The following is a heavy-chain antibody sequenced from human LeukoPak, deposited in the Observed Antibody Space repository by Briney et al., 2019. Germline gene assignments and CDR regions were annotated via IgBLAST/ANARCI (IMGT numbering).Heavy chain of an antibody. J-gene: IGHJ6*03. CDR3: AGSRYCSGGSCSPNYYYYMDV. CDR1: RFTFSSYS. CDR2: ISSSSSYI. V-gene: IGHV3-21*01. D-gene: IGHD2-15*01. Sequence: GGSLRLSCAASRFTFSSYSMNWVRQAPGKGLEWVSSISSSSSYIYYADSVKGRFTISRDNAKNSLYLQMNSLRAEDTAVYYCAGSRYCSGGSCSPNYYYYMDVWGKGTTVTVSS.